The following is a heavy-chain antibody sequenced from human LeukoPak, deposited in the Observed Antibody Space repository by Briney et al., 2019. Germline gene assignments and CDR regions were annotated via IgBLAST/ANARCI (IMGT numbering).Heavy chain of an antibody. V-gene: IGHV4-39*07. CDR3: ARAPFNRGLIFPFDY. Sequence: ASETLSLTCTVSGGSISSSSYYWGWIRQPPGKGLEWIGSIYYSGSTYYNPSLKSRVTISVDTSKNQFSLKLSFVTAADTAVYYCARAPFNRGLIFPFDYWGQGTLVTVSS. CDR1: GGSISSSSYY. J-gene: IGHJ4*02. D-gene: IGHD3-10*01. CDR2: IYYSGST.